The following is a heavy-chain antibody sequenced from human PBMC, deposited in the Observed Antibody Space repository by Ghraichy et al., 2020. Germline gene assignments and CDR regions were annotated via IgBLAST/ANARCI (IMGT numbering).Heavy chain of an antibody. CDR2: ITTKSGNT. Sequence: ASVKVSCKASCYTFISYGISWVRQAPGQGLEWMGWITTKSGNTHYAQKFQGRVIMTTETSTNTAYMELRSLRSDDTAVYYCARGINWLDPWGQGTLVTVSS. J-gene: IGHJ5*02. CDR1: CYTFISYG. V-gene: IGHV1-18*01. CDR3: ARGINWLDP.